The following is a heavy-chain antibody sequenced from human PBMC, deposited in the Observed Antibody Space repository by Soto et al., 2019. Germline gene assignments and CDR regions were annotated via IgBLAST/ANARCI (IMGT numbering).Heavy chain of an antibody. CDR1: GGTFSSYA. CDR3: ATHATLYDSSAYFHLY. V-gene: IGHV1-69*05. Sequence: ASVKVSCKASGGTFSSYAISWVRQAPGQGLEWMGGIIPFFGTANYAQKFQGRVTITTDESTSTAHMELSSLRSEDTAVYYCATHATLYDSSAYFHLYWGQGTLVTGSS. J-gene: IGHJ4*02. CDR2: IIPFFGTA. D-gene: IGHD3-22*01.